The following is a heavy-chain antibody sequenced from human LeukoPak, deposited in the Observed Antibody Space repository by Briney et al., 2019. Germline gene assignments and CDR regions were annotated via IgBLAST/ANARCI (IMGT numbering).Heavy chain of an antibody. CDR2: IYYSGST. CDR1: GGSISSYY. Sequence: PSETLSLTCTVSGGSISSYYWSWLRQPPGKGLEWIGYIYYSGSTNYNPSLKSRVTISVDTSKNQFSLKLSSVTAADTAVYYCARGYPRGGKGAYYNWGQGTLVTVSS. V-gene: IGHV4-59*12. CDR3: ARGYPRGGKGAYYN. D-gene: IGHD1-26*01. J-gene: IGHJ4*02.